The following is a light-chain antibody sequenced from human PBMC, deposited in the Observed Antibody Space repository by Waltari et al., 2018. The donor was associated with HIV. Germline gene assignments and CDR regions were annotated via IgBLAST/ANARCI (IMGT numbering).Light chain of an antibody. V-gene: IGLV1-44*01. CDR1: TSTIGTNS. CDR2: RDV. CDR3: AAWDDSLSEPYVL. Sequence: QSVLTQPPSASGTPGQRVTISCSGTTSTIGTNSVNWYQQLPGTAPKLLIFRDVQLPSGVPDRFSGSKSGTSASLTISGLQSEDEGDYYCAAWDDSLSEPYVLFGGGTRLTVL. J-gene: IGLJ2*01.